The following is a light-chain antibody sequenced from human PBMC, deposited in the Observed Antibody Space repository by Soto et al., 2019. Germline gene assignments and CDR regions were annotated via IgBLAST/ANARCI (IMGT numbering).Light chain of an antibody. J-gene: IGLJ1*01. Sequence: QSALTQPASVSGSPGQSITISCTGTSSDVGGYKYVSWYQHHPGKAPKFLIYEVSNRPSGVSNRFSGSRSGNTASLTISGLQAEDEADYYCTSYTSSSTLYVFGTGTRSPS. CDR3: TSYTSSSTLYV. CDR1: SSDVGGYKY. V-gene: IGLV2-14*01. CDR2: EVS.